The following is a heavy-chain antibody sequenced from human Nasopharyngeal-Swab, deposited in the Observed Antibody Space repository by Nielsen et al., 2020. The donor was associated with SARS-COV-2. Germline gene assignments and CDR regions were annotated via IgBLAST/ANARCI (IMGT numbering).Heavy chain of an antibody. CDR1: GFTFSNYG. CDR3: AKEGVVGANTGVVY. CDR2: ILYDGSNK. Sequence: GESLKISCAASGFTFSNYGMPWVRQAPGKGLEWVAGILYDGSNKYHADSVKGRFTISRDNSKNTLYLQMNSLRAEDTAVYYCAKEGVVGANTGVVYWGQGTLVTVSS. J-gene: IGHJ4*02. D-gene: IGHD1-26*01. V-gene: IGHV3-30*18.